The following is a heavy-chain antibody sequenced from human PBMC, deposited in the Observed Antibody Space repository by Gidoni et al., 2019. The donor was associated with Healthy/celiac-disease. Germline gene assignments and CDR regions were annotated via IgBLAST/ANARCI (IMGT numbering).Heavy chain of an antibody. CDR2: INHSGST. CDR3: ARGTGYYDSSGYYYNDY. V-gene: IGHV4-34*01. D-gene: IGHD3-22*01. J-gene: IGHJ4*02. Sequence: QVQLQQWGAGLLKPSETLSLTCAVYAGSFSGYYWSWLRKPPGKGLEWIWEINHSGSTNYKPSLKSRVTISVDTSKNQFSLKLRSVTAADTAVYYCARGTGYYDSSGYYYNDYWGQGTLVTVSS. CDR1: AGSFSGYY.